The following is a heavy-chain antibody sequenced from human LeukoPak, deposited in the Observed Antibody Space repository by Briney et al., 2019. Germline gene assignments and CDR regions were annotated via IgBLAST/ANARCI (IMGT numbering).Heavy chain of an antibody. V-gene: IGHV6-1*01. CDR3: ARSVVHGSFDI. D-gene: IGHD2-15*01. CDR1: GDSVSSNSAA. CDR2: KYHRSKWNY. J-gene: IGHJ3*02. Sequence: SQTLSLTCAISGDSVSSNSAAWNWLRQSPSRGLEWLGKKYHRSKWNYDYAVSVKSRITINPDTYKNQFSLQLTSVTPEDTAVHYCARSVVHGSFDIWGQGTMVTVSS.